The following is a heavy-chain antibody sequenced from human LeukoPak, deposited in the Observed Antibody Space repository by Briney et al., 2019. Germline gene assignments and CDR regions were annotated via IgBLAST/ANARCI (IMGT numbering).Heavy chain of an antibody. D-gene: IGHD5-24*01. CDR2: IFYTGST. J-gene: IGHJ4*02. CDR3: ARLDGYNYSGDY. V-gene: IGHV4-59*08. CDR1: GGSIISWY. Sequence: SETLSLTCTVSGGSIISWYRSGIRQPPGKGLEWIGYIFYTGSTIYNPSLKNRVTILLDTSKNQFSLELSSVTAADTAVYYCARLDGYNYSGDYCGQGTLVTVSS.